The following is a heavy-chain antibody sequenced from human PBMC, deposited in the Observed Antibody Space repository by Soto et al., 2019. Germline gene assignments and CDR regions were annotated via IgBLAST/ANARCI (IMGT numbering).Heavy chain of an antibody. CDR3: AREGPPLGMDV. CDR1: GGSISSYY. V-gene: IGHV4-59*12. J-gene: IGHJ6*02. Sequence: PSETLSLTCTVSGGSISSYYWSWIRQPPGKGLEWIGYIYYSGSTNYNPSLKSRVTISVDTSKNQFSLQLNSVTPEDTAVYYCAREGPPLGMDVWGQGTTVTVSS. CDR2: IYYSGST.